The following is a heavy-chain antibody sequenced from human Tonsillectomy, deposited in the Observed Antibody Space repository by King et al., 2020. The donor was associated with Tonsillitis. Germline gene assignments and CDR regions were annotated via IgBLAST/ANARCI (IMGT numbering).Heavy chain of an antibody. V-gene: IGHV5-51*01. Sequence: EQLVQSGAEVKKPGESLKISCKGSGYSFTSYWIGWVRQMPGKGLEWMGIIYPGDSDTRYSPSFQGQVTISADKSVSTAYLQWSSLKASDTAMYYCAMVPQWVVRSASTTYYFDYWGQGTLVTVSS. CDR2: IYPGDSDT. D-gene: IGHD6-19*01. CDR3: AMVPQWVVRSASTTYYFDY. J-gene: IGHJ4*02. CDR1: GYSFTSYW.